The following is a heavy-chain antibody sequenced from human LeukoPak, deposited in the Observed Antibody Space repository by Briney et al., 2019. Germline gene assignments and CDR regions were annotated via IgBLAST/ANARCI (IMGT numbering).Heavy chain of an antibody. Sequence: GASVKASCKASGYTFTSYGISWVRQAPGQGLEWMGWISAYNGNTNYAQKLQGRVTMTTDTSTSTAYMELRSLRSDDTAVYYCARVGYYDSSGYLFFQHWGQGTLVTVSS. V-gene: IGHV1-18*01. CDR3: ARVGYYDSSGYLFFQH. D-gene: IGHD3-22*01. J-gene: IGHJ1*01. CDR2: ISAYNGNT. CDR1: GYTFTSYG.